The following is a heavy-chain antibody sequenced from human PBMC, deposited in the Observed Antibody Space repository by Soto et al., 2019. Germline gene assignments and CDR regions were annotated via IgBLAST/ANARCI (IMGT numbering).Heavy chain of an antibody. CDR3: ARVHYDSSGYYDY. V-gene: IGHV4-39*01. CDR2: IYYSGST. D-gene: IGHD3-22*01. J-gene: IGHJ4*02. Sequence: LTCTVSGGSISSSSYYWGWIRQPPGKGLEWIGSIYYSGSTYYNPSLKSRVTISVDTSKNQFSLKLSSVTAADTAVYYCARVHYDSSGYYDYWGQGTLVTVSS. CDR1: GGSISSSSYY.